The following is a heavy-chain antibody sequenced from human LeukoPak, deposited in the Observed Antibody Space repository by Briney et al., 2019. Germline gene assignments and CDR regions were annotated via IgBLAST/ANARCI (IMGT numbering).Heavy chain of an antibody. Sequence: ASVKVSCKASGYTFTSYDINWVRQATGQGLEWMGWMNPNSGNTGYAQKFQGRVTITRNTSISTAYMELRSLRSDDTAVYYCARPYYYDSSGYPGAFDIWGQGTMVTVSS. J-gene: IGHJ3*02. CDR1: GYTFTSYD. CDR2: MNPNSGNT. CDR3: ARPYYYDSSGYPGAFDI. V-gene: IGHV1-8*03. D-gene: IGHD3-22*01.